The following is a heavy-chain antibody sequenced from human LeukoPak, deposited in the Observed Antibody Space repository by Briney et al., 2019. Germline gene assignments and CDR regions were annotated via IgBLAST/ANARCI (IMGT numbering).Heavy chain of an antibody. CDR2: ISYRGST. CDR1: GGSVSSSLW. Sequence: TPSETLSLTCAVSGGSVSSSLWWSWVRQPPGKGLEWIGEISYRGSTNYNPSLKSRVTISIDESKDQFSLTLNSVTAADTAVYYCAGRWALTGEPNWGQGTLVTVSS. CDR3: AGRWALTGEPN. J-gene: IGHJ4*02. V-gene: IGHV4-4*02. D-gene: IGHD7-27*01.